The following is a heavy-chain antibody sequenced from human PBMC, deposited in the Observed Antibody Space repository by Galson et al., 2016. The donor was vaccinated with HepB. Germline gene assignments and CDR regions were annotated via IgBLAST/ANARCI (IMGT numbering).Heavy chain of an antibody. CDR2: IYFGGFET. J-gene: IGHJ4*02. V-gene: IGHV5-51*01. CDR3: AGATHGNTWFDY. Sequence: VKKPGESLKISCQAFGYRSTNYWIGWVRQMPGTGLEWLGLIYFGGFETRYSPSFQGRVIVSADRSINTAYLQWGSLEASGTAIYYCAGATHGNTWFDYWGQGTQVTVSS. CDR1: GYRSTNYW. D-gene: IGHD4/OR15-4a*01.